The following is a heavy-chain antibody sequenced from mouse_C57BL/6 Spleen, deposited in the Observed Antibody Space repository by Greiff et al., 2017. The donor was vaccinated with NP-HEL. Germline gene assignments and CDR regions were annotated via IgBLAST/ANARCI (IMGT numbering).Heavy chain of an antibody. CDR2: ISSGSSTI. V-gene: IGHV5-17*01. J-gene: IGHJ2*01. CDR3: ARDDYYGSSLDY. D-gene: IGHD1-1*01. CDR1: GFTFSDYG. Sequence: EVHLVESGGGLVKPGGSLKLSCAASGFTFSDYGMHWVRQAPEKGLEWVAYISSGSSTIYYADTVKGRFTISRDNAKNTLFLQMTSLRSEDTAMYYCARDDYYGSSLDYWGQGTTLTVSS.